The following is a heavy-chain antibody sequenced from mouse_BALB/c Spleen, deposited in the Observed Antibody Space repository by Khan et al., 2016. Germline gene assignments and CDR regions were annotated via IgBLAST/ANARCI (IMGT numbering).Heavy chain of an antibody. J-gene: IGHJ1*01. CDR3: ARSFWYFDV. CDR1: GFDFSGYW. CDR2: INPDSSKI. V-gene: IGHV4-1*02. Sequence: EVKLLESGGGLVQPGGSLKLSCAASGFDFSGYWMSWVRQAPGKGLEWIGEINPDSSKINYTPYLKDKFSISRDNAKNTLYLQMSKVRYEDTAISYCARSFWYFDVWVAGTTVTVSS.